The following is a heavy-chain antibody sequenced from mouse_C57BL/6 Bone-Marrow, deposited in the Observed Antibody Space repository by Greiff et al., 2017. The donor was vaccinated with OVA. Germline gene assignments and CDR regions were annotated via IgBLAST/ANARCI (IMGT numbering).Heavy chain of an antibody. J-gene: IGHJ2*01. D-gene: IGHD1-1*01. V-gene: IGHV14-2*01. CDR1: GFTIKAYY. Sequence: VQLQQSGAELVKPGASVKLSCTASGFTIKAYYMHWVKQRPEQGLAWIGRIDPEDGETKYAPKFQGKAPITADTSSNTAYLQLSSLTSEDTAVYYGAAYYYGSSYCDYWGQGTTLTVSA. CDR3: AAYYYGSSYCDY. CDR2: IDPEDGET.